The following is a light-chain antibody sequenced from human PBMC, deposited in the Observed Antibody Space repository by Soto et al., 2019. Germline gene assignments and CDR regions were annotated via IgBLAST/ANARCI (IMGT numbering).Light chain of an antibody. Sequence: EIVMTQSPATLSVSPGERATLSCRASQSVSFNLAWYQQKPGQAPRLLIYGALTRATGIPARFSGSGSGTEFTLAISSLQSEDFATYYCQQANSFPHTFGQGTKLEIK. CDR2: GAL. J-gene: IGKJ2*01. CDR3: QQANSFPHT. V-gene: IGKV3D-15*01. CDR1: QSVSFN.